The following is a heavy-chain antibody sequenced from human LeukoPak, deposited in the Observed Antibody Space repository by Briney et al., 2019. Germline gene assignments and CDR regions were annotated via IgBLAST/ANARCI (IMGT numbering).Heavy chain of an antibody. CDR1: GFIFSSYW. J-gene: IGHJ2*01. CDR3: ARDVQVYWYFDL. CDR2: TSPDGSGS. D-gene: IGHD1-1*01. Sequence: GGSLRLSCAASGFIFSSYWMHWVRQAPGKGLMWVSRTSPDGSGSVYADAVKGRFTISRDNAKNTLYLQMNSLTAEDTAVYYCARDVQVYWYFDLWGRGTLVTVSS. V-gene: IGHV3-74*01.